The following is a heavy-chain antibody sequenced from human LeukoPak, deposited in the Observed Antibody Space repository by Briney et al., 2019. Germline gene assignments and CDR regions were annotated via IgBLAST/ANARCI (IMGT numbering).Heavy chain of an antibody. CDR1: GYTFTSYY. CDR2: INPSGGST. Sequence: ASVKVSCKASGYTFTSYYVHWVRQAPGQGLEWMGIINPSGGSTSYAQKFQGRVTMTRDTSTSTVYMELSSLRSEDTAVYYCASGGDQHYYDSSLYFDYWGQGTLVTVSS. D-gene: IGHD3-22*01. J-gene: IGHJ4*02. CDR3: ASGGDQHYYDSSLYFDY. V-gene: IGHV1-46*01.